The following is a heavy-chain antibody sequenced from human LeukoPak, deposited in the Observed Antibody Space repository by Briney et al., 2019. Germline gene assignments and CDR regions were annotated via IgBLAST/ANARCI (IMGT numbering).Heavy chain of an antibody. J-gene: IGHJ4*02. D-gene: IGHD2-2*01. Sequence: GGSLRLSCAASGFTFSSYSMNWVRQAPGKGLEWVSSISSSSSYIYYADSVKGRFTISRDNAKNSLYLQMNSLRAEDTAVYYCARDHCSSTSCYFVSDYWGQGTLVTVSS. CDR3: ARDHCSSTSCYFVSDY. V-gene: IGHV3-21*01. CDR1: GFTFSSYS. CDR2: ISSSSSYI.